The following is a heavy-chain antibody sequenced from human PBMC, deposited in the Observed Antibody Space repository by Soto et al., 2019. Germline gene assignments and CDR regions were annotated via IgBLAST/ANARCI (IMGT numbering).Heavy chain of an antibody. CDR3: ARDYGRLVGATDHLFDY. Sequence: QVQLVESGGGVVQPGRSLRLSCAASGFTFSSYGMHWVRQAPGKGLEWVAVIWYDGSNKYYADSVKGRFTISRDNSKNTLYLQMNSLRAEDTAVYYCARDYGRLVGATDHLFDYWGQGTLVTVSS. CDR1: GFTFSSYG. J-gene: IGHJ4*02. D-gene: IGHD1-26*01. CDR2: IWYDGSNK. V-gene: IGHV3-33*01.